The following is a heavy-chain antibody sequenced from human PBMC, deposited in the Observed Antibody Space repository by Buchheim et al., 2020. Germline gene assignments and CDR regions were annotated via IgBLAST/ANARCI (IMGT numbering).Heavy chain of an antibody. CDR2: IYHSGST. D-gene: IGHD3-3*01. CDR3: ARAVSDFWGALGAFDY. CDR1: GGSISSGGYS. V-gene: IGHV4-30-2*01. J-gene: IGHJ4*02. Sequence: QLQLQESGSGLVKPSQTLSLTCAVSGGSISSGGYSWSWIRQPPGKGLEWIGYIYHSGSTYYNPSLKSRVTISVHRSKNQFSRRLSSVTAADTAVYYCARAVSDFWGALGAFDYWGQGTL.